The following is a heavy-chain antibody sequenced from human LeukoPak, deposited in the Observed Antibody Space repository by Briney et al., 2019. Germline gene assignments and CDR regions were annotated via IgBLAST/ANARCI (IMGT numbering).Heavy chain of an antibody. J-gene: IGHJ6*03. CDR1: GFSFSRYA. Sequence: PGGSLRLSCAASGFSFSRYALHWVRQAPGKGLEWVAVISDDGSNTYYADSVKGRFTISRDNSRNTLYLQMNSLRVEDTAVYYCARSGLEQLVGGYYYMDVWGKGTTVTVSS. CDR3: ARSGLEQLVGGYYYMDV. V-gene: IGHV3-30-3*01. D-gene: IGHD6-6*01. CDR2: ISDDGSNT.